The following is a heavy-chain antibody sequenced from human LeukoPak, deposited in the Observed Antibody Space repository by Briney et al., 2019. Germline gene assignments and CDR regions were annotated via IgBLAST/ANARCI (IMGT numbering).Heavy chain of an antibody. CDR2: INHSGST. J-gene: IGHJ4*02. Sequence: SETLSLTCAVYGGSFSGYYWSWIRQPPGKGLEWIGEINHSGSTNYNPSLKSRVTTSVDTSKNQFSLKLSSVTAADTAVYYCARGRSVTYYYGPGKNRPFDYWGQGTLVTVSS. CDR3: ARGRSVTYYYGPGKNRPFDY. CDR1: GGSFSGYY. D-gene: IGHD3-10*01. V-gene: IGHV4-34*01.